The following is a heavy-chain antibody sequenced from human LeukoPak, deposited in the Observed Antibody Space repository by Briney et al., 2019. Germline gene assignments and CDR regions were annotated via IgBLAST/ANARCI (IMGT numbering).Heavy chain of an antibody. CDR1: GYTFTGSY. J-gene: IGHJ5*02. Sequence: ASVKVSCKASGYTFTGSYMHWVRQAPGQGLEWMGWINPNSGGTNYAQKFQGRVTMTRDASISTAYMELSRLRSDDTAVYYCARESKFRNSYYAPANWFDPWGQGTLVTVSS. CDR2: INPNSGGT. V-gene: IGHV1-2*02. D-gene: IGHD2/OR15-2a*01. CDR3: ARESKFRNSYYAPANWFDP.